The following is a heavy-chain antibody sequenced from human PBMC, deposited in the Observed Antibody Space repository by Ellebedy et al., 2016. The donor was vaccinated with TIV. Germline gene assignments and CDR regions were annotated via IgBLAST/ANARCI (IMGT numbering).Heavy chain of an antibody. D-gene: IGHD5-12*01. J-gene: IGHJ4*02. V-gene: IGHV4-38-2*02. CDR2: IYHSGST. CDR1: GYSISSGYY. Sequence: MPGGSLRLSCTVSGYSISSGYYWGWIRQPPGKGLEWIGSIYHSGSTYYNPSLKSRVTISVDTSKNQFSLKLSSVTAADTAVYYCARCGSGYDYVGIFDYWGQGTLVTVSS. CDR3: ARCGSGYDYVGIFDY.